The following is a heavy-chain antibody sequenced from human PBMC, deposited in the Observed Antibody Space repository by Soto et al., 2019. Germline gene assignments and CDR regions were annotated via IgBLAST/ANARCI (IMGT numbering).Heavy chain of an antibody. CDR3: AGAPSGLPKLLTNYYYYGMDV. J-gene: IGHJ6*02. D-gene: IGHD4-17*01. CDR1: GGSISSGGYY. Sequence: QVQLQESGPGLVKPSQTLSLTCTVSGGSISSGGYYWSWIRQHPGKGLEGIGYIYYSGSTYYNPSLKSRVTISVDTSKNQFSLKMSSVTAADTAVYYCAGAPSGLPKLLTNYYYYGMDVWGQGTTVTVSS. CDR2: IYYSGST. V-gene: IGHV4-31*03.